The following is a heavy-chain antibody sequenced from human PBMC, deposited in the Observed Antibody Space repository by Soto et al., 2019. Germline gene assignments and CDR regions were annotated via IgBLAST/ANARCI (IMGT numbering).Heavy chain of an antibody. CDR3: ARGCDSRGYCFDY. CDR2: INAGNGNT. Sequence: ASVKVSCKASGYTFTSYAMHWVRQAPGQRLEWMGWINAGNGNTKYSQKFQGRVTITRDTSASTAYMELSSLRSEDTAVYYCARGCDSRGYCFDYWGQGTLVTVSS. V-gene: IGHV1-3*01. J-gene: IGHJ4*02. CDR1: GYTFTSYA. D-gene: IGHD3-22*01.